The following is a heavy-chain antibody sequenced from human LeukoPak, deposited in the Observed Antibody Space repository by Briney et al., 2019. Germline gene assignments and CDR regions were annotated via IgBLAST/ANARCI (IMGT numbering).Heavy chain of an antibody. CDR2: IYHNGNT. CDR3: ANSWSITMVRGVIIGFDP. Sequence: SETLSLTCAVSGGSISSINLWWSWVRQPPGKGLEWIGEIYHNGNTNYNPSLKSRVTISVDTSKNQFSLKLSSVTAADTAVYYCANSWSITMVRGVIIGFDPWGQGTLVTVSS. D-gene: IGHD3-10*01. CDR1: GGSISSINLW. V-gene: IGHV4-4*02. J-gene: IGHJ5*02.